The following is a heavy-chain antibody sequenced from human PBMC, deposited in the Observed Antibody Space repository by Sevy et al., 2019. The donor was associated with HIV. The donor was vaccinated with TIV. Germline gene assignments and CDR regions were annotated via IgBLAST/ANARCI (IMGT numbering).Heavy chain of an antibody. Sequence: GGSLRLSCAASGFTFSSYGMHWVRQAPGKGLEWVAVISYDGSNKYYADSVKGRFTISRDNSKNTLYLQMNSLRVEDTAVYYCAKDGRSADYYYYYGMDVWGQGTTVTVSS. CDR2: ISYDGSNK. CDR1: GFTFSSYG. V-gene: IGHV3-30*18. CDR3: AKDGRSADYYYYYGMDV. J-gene: IGHJ6*02.